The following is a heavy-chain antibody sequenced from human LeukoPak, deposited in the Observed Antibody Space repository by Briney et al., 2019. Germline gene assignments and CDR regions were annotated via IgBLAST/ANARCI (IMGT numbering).Heavy chain of an antibody. J-gene: IGHJ2*01. Sequence: PSETLSLTCIVSVGSITSYYWSWIRQPAGKGLEWIGRIYTSGSTNYNPSLKSRVTISVDKSKNQFSLKLCSVSAEGTAVYYCARGGSQYFDLWGRGTLVTVSS. CDR3: ARGGSQYFDL. V-gene: IGHV4-4*07. CDR2: IYTSGST. D-gene: IGHD3-10*01. CDR1: VGSITSYY.